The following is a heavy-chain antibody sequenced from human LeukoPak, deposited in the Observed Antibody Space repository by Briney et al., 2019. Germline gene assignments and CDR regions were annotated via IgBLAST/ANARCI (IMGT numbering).Heavy chain of an antibody. D-gene: IGHD1-26*01. CDR3: AGGGYYYYMDV. CDR2: IKQDGSEK. Sequence: GGSLRLSCAASGFTFGSYWMSWVRQAPGKGLEWVANIKQDGSEKYYVDSVKGRFTISRDNAKNSLYLQMNSLRAEDTAVYYCAGGGYYYYMDVWGKGTTVTVSS. CDR1: GFTFGSYW. J-gene: IGHJ6*03. V-gene: IGHV3-7*01.